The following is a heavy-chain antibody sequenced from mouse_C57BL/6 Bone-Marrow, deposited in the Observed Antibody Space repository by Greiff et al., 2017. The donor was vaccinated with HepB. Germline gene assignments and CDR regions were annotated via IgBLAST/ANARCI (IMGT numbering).Heavy chain of an antibody. CDR2: IWGDGST. D-gene: IGHD1-1*01. J-gene: IGHJ4*01. CDR3: AKSFITTVVATDYYAMDY. Sequence: VQLVESGPGLVAPSQSLSITCTVSGFSLTSYGVSWVRQPPGKGLEWLGVIWGDGSTNYHSALISRLSISKDNSKSQVFLKLNSLQTDDTATYYCAKSFITTVVATDYYAMDYWGQGTSVTVSS. CDR1: GFSLTSYG. V-gene: IGHV2-3*01.